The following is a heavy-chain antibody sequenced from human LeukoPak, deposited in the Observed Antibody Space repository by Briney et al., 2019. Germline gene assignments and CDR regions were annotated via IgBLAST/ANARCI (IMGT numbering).Heavy chain of an antibody. J-gene: IGHJ4*02. D-gene: IGHD3-22*01. CDR2: IKPNSGST. V-gene: IGHV1-46*01. CDR3: VREQRKNDYDISGYSFDY. Sequence: ASVKVSCKASGYTFTNYYMHWVRQATGQGLEYMGIIKPNSGSTTYAQKFQGRVTMTRDTSTSTVHMELSSLRSEDTAVYYCVREQRKNDYDISGYSFDYWGQGTLVTVSS. CDR1: GYTFTNYY.